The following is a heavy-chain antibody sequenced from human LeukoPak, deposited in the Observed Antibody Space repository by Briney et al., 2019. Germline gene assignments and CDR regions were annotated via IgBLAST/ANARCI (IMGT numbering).Heavy chain of an antibody. D-gene: IGHD3-3*01. CDR3: ARFWVFGADTSPPYHQGMDL. CDR2: ISGYNGDT. CDR1: GYNFKTHA. J-gene: IGHJ6*02. V-gene: IGHV1-18*01. Sequence: GAPVKASCQTSGYNFKTHAVSWVRKVPGQGLEWMGWISGYNGDTAFAQKFQGRVTMTKDTSTTTAYMELRSLTSDDTAVYYCARFWVFGADTSPPYHQGMDLWGRGTTVTVSS.